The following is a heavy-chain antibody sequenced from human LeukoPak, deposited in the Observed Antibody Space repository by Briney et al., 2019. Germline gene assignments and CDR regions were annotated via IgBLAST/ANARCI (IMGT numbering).Heavy chain of an antibody. CDR2: ISGSGGST. Sequence: GGSLRLSCAASGFTFSSYAMRWVRQAPGKGLEWVSAISGSGGSTYYADSVKGRFTIARDNSKNTLYLQMNSLRAEDTAVYYCAKAAGYSGYEKLDYWGQGTLVTVSS. CDR3: AKAAGYSGYEKLDY. V-gene: IGHV3-23*01. D-gene: IGHD5-12*01. J-gene: IGHJ4*02. CDR1: GFTFSSYA.